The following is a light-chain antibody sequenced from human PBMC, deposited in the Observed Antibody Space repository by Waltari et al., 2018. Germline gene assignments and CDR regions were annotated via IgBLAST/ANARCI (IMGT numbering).Light chain of an antibody. V-gene: IGKV3-15*01. J-gene: IGKJ5*01. CDR1: RSVNIN. Sequence: LVMTQSPSTLSVSPGESVTLSCRAGRSVNINVAWYQQKPGQAPRLLIHDASSEATGVPARLRAGGSGTDFTLTISSLQSEDSAVYYCQQYNYWPISFGQGTRLEIK. CDR2: DAS. CDR3: QQYNYWPIS.